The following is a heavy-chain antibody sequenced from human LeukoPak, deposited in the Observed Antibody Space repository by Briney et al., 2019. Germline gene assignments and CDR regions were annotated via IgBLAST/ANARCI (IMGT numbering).Heavy chain of an antibody. CDR1: GVSISSSNSY. Sequence: PSETLSLTCTVSGVSISSSNSYWGWIRQPPGKGLEWIGSIYYSRNTYYNASLKSQVSISIDTSKNQFSLRLTSVTAADTAVYYCARQTGSGLFILPGGQGTLVTVSS. V-gene: IGHV4-39*01. D-gene: IGHD3/OR15-3a*01. J-gene: IGHJ4*02. CDR2: IYYSRNT. CDR3: ARQTGSGLFILP.